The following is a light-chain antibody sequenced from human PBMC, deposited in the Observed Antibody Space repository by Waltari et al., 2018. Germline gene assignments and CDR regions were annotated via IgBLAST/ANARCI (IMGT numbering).Light chain of an antibody. CDR2: DAS. V-gene: IGKV3-11*01. Sequence: EIVLTQSPATLSLSPGERATLSCRASQSVYNYLAWNQQKPGQAPRLLIYDASKRATGIPARFSGSGFGTDFTVTISSLEPEDSAVYYCQQRSNWPLTFGGGTKVEIK. CDR3: QQRSNWPLT. CDR1: QSVYNY. J-gene: IGKJ4*01.